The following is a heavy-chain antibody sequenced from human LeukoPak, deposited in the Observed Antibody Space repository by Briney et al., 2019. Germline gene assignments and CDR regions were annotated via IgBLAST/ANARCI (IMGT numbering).Heavy chain of an antibody. CDR2: IIPILGIA. Sequence: SVKVSCKASGGTFSSYAISWVRQAPGQGLEWMGRIIPILGIANYAQKFQGRVTITADKSTSTAYMELSSLRSEDTAVYYCAEGGDSSGYHDYWGQGTLAIVSS. D-gene: IGHD3-22*01. J-gene: IGHJ4*02. CDR1: GGTFSSYA. V-gene: IGHV1-69*04. CDR3: AEGGDSSGYHDY.